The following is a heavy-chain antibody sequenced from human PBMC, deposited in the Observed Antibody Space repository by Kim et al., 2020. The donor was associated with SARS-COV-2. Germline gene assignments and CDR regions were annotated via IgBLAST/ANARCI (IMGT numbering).Heavy chain of an antibody. J-gene: IGHJ4*02. Sequence: AQKFQGRVTITADESTSTAYMELSSLGSEDTAVYYCAQARLIAVAGFFDYWGQGTLVTVSS. CDR3: AQARLIAVAGFFDY. V-gene: IGHV1-69*01. D-gene: IGHD6-19*01.